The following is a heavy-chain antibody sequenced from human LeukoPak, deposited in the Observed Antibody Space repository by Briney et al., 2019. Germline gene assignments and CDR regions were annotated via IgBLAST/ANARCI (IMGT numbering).Heavy chain of an antibody. CDR3: ARGRDWFDP. J-gene: IGHJ5*02. Sequence: SETLSLTCSVSGGSISGHYWSWIRQPPGKGLEWIAYIYYSGSTNYNPSLKSRVTMSVDTSKNQFSLKLSSVTAADTAVYYCARGRDWFDPWGQGTLVTVSS. CDR2: IYYSGST. V-gene: IGHV4-59*11. CDR1: GGSISGHY.